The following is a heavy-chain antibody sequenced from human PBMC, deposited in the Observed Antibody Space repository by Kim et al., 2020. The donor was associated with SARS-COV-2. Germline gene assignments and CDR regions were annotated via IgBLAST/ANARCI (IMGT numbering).Heavy chain of an antibody. CDR3: EASDY. V-gene: IGHV3-23*01. CDR2: ISDSGVRT. J-gene: IGHJ4*02. Sequence: ISDSGVRTHYADSVKGRFTISRDNSKSTLFLQRSSRRAEDTAVYYCEASDYWGQGSLVTVSS.